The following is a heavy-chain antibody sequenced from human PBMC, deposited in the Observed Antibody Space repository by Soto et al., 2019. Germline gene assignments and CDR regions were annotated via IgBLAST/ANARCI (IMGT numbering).Heavy chain of an antibody. CDR3: ARDKRSKANPSFSYGMDV. CDR2: ISAYNRNT. D-gene: IGHD3-10*01. CDR1: GYTFTTYG. Sequence: ASVKVSCKASGYTFTTYGISWVRQAPGQGPEWMGWISAYNRNTNYAQKVKGRFTLTTDTSTGTAYMELRSLRSDDTAVYYCARDKRSKANPSFSYGMDVWGQGTTVTVSS. J-gene: IGHJ6*02. V-gene: IGHV1-18*04.